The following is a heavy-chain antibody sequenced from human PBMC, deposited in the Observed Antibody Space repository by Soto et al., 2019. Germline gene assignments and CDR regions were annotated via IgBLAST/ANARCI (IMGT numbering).Heavy chain of an antibody. CDR1: GYTFTAYY. CDR2: INPYTGDT. D-gene: IGHD1-26*01. J-gene: IGHJ4*02. V-gene: IGHV1-2*02. CDR3: VRQQDRGIMAAGFDH. Sequence: ASVKVSCKASGYTFTAYYVHWVLQAPGQGLEWMGWINPYTGDTNYAQKFQGRVTMTRDTSINTAYMEVRRLTSYDTAVYYCVRQQDRGIMAAGFDHWGQGTLVTVSS.